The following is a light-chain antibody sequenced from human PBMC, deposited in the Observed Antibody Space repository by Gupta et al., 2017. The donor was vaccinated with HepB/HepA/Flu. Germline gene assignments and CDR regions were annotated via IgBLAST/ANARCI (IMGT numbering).Light chain of an antibody. Sequence: SYVLTQPPSVSVAPGQTASITWGGNNIRTKSVHWYQQKPGQAPVLVVYDDSDRHSGIPERFSGSNSGNTATLTISRVEAGDEADYYCQVWDSTSDLWVFGGGTKLTVL. V-gene: IGLV3-21*02. CDR1: NIRTKS. J-gene: IGLJ3*02. CDR3: QVWDSTSDLWV. CDR2: DDS.